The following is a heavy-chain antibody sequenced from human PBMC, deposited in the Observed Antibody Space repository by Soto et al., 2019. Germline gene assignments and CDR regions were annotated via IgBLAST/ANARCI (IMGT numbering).Heavy chain of an antibody. D-gene: IGHD2-15*01. CDR3: ARGGGHDAFDI. Sequence: SETLSLTCTVSGGSITNYYWTWIRQTPGKGLEYIGYIYYTGTTYYSPSLRSRVTISVDTSKNQFSLNLTSVTAADTAVYYCARGGGHDAFDIWGQGTMVTVS. V-gene: IGHV4-59*12. CDR1: GGSITNYY. CDR2: IYYTGTT. J-gene: IGHJ3*02.